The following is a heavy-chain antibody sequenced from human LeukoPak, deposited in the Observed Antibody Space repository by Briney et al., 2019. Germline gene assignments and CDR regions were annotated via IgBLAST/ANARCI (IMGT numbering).Heavy chain of an antibody. J-gene: IGHJ6*03. V-gene: IGHV3-48*01. CDR1: GITFRSSS. CDR3: ARGGYDTYYYYYYYMDV. D-gene: IGHD5-12*01. Sequence: GGSLRLSCVASGITFRSSSMHWVRQAPGKGLEWVSYISSSSSTIYYADSVKGRFTISRDNAKNSLYLQMNSLRAEDTAVYYCARGGYDTYYYYYYYMDVWGKGTTVTVSS. CDR2: ISSSSSTI.